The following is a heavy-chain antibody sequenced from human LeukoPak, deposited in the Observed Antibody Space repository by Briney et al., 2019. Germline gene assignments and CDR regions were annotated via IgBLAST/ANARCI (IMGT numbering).Heavy chain of an antibody. D-gene: IGHD6-13*01. Sequence: SETLSLTCTVSGGSNSSYYWSWIRQPPGKGLEWIGYIYYSGSTNYNPSLKSRVTISVDTSKNQFSLKLSSVTAADTAVYYCARAGSYAYSSSWYNPSYYYYGMDVWGQGTTVTVSS. V-gene: IGHV4-59*01. CDR3: ARAGSYAYSSSWYNPSYYYYGMDV. CDR1: GGSNSSYY. J-gene: IGHJ6*02. CDR2: IYYSGST.